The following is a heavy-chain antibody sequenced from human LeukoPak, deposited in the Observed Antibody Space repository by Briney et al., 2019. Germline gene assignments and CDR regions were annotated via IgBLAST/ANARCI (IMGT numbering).Heavy chain of an antibody. CDR2: ISSSSSTI. J-gene: IGHJ4*02. V-gene: IGHV3-48*01. Sequence: PGGSLRLSCAASGFTFSSYSMNWVRQAPGKGLEWVSYISSSSSTIYYADSVKGRFTISRDNAKNSLYLQMNSLRAEDTAVYYCARARIYYSAVAGTTPYFDYWGQGTLVTVSS. CDR3: ARARIYYSAVAGTTPYFDY. CDR1: GFTFSSYS. D-gene: IGHD6-19*01.